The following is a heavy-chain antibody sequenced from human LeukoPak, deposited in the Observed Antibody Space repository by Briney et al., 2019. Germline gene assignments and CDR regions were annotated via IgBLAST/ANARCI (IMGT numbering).Heavy chain of an antibody. CDR2: ISYDGSRG. V-gene: IGHV3-30*18. CDR1: GFTFSNYG. J-gene: IGHJ6*03. Sequence: PGGSLRLSCAASGFTFSNYGMHWVRQAPGKGLEWVAGISYDGSRGYYADSVKGRLTISRDNSNNTLNLQLNSLTTEDAAVYYCAKDGGWLLLRFYMDVWGKGTTVTVSS. D-gene: IGHD3-22*01. CDR3: AKDGGWLLLRFYMDV.